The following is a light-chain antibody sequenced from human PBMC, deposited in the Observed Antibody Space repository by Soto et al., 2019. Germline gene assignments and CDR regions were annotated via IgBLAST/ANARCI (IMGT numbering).Light chain of an antibody. CDR3: MQALQTRT. CDR1: QSLLHSNGYNY. Sequence: IVMTQSPLSLSVTPGEPASISCRSSQSLLHSNGYNYLDWYLQKPGQSPQLLIYFVSNRASGVPDRFSGSGSGTDFTLKISRVEPEDVGVYYCMQALQTRTFGQGTKVDIK. J-gene: IGKJ1*01. V-gene: IGKV2-28*01. CDR2: FVS.